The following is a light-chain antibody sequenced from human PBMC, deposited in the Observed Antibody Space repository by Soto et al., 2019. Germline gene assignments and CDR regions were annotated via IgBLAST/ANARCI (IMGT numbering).Light chain of an antibody. CDR2: DAS. V-gene: IGKV1-5*01. J-gene: IGKJ1*01. CDR3: QHMRT. CDR1: QNINNW. Sequence: DIQMTQSPSTLSASIGYRFTITCRASQNINNWIAWYQQKPGKAPKFLIYDASTLESGVPSRFSGSGFGTEFSLTISSLQPDDFGSYYCQHMRTFGQGTTVDIK.